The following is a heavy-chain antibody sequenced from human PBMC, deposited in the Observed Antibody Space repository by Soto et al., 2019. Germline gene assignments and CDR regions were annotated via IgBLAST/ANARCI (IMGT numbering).Heavy chain of an antibody. J-gene: IGHJ4*02. CDR2: IYYSGST. D-gene: IGHD3-16*02. V-gene: IGHV4-31*01. Sequence: QVQLQESGPGLVKPSQTLSLTCTVSGGSISSGGYYWSWIRQHPGKGLEWIGYIYYSGSTYYNPSLKSPVTISVDTSKNQFSLKLSSVTAADTAVYYCARTMITFGGVIALDYWGQGTLVTVSS. CDR1: GGSISSGGYY. CDR3: ARTMITFGGVIALDY.